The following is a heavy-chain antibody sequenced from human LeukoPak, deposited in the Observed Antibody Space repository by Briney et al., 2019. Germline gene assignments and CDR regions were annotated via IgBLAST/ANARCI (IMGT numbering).Heavy chain of an antibody. CDR3: ARVAGGSGNGMDV. D-gene: IGHD3-10*01. CDR2: IYHSGST. CDR1: GGSISSGGYS. Sequence: PSQTLSLTCAVSGGSISSGGYSWSWIRQPPGKGLEWIGYIYHSGSTYYNPSLKSRVTISVDRSKNQFFLKLSSVTAADTAVYYCARVAGGSGNGMDVWGQGTTVTVSS. V-gene: IGHV4-30-2*01. J-gene: IGHJ6*02.